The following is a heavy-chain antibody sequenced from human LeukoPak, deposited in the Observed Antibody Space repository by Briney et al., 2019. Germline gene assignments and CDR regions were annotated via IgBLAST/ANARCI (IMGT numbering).Heavy chain of an antibody. CDR1: GGSISSGSYY. CDR2: IYTSGST. J-gene: IGHJ2*01. V-gene: IGHV4-61*02. D-gene: IGHD6-13*01. CDR3: ARAGSSNPPCFDL. Sequence: SQTLSLTCTVSGGSISSGSYYWSWIRQPAGKGLEWIGRIYTSGSTNYNPSLKSRVTISVDTSKNQFSLKLSSVTAADTAVYYCARAGSSNPPCFDLWGRGTLVTVSS.